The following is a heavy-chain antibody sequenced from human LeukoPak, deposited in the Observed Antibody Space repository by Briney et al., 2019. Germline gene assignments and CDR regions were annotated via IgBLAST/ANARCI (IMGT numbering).Heavy chain of an antibody. J-gene: IGHJ4*02. CDR3: ARDRITGTTAGFDY. CDR1: GYSISSGYY. Sequence: SETLSLTCTVSGYSISSGYYWGWIRQPPGKGLEWIGSIYHSGSTYYNPSLKSRVTISVDTSKNQFFLKLSSVTAADTAVYYCARDRITGTTAGFDYWGQGTLVTVSS. D-gene: IGHD1-7*01. CDR2: IYHSGST. V-gene: IGHV4-38-2*02.